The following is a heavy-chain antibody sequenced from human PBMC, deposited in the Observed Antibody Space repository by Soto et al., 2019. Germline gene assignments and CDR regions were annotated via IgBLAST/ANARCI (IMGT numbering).Heavy chain of an antibody. D-gene: IGHD2-2*02. CDR1: GYTFTSYG. CDR2: ISAYNGNT. CDR3: DREMAVCSSTSCYRGYHYYGVDV. V-gene: IGHV1-18*01. J-gene: IGHJ6*02. Sequence: ASVKVSCKASGYTFTSYGISWVRQAPGQGLEWMGWISAYNGNTNYAQKLQGRVTMTTDTYTSTAYMELRSLRSEDTAVYYCDREMAVCSSTSCYRGYHYYGVDVWGQGTKVPVS.